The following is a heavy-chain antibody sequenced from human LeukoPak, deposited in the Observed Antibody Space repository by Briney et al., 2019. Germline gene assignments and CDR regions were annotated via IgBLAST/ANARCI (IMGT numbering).Heavy chain of an antibody. J-gene: IGHJ4*02. CDR3: ARGNLYGDYVDY. D-gene: IGHD4-17*01. Sequence: GGSLRLSCAASGFTFSSYWMHWVRQAPEKGLVWVSRINSDGSSTSYADSVKGRFTISRDNAKNTLYLQMNSLRAEDTAVYYCARGNLYGDYVDYWGQGTLVTVSS. V-gene: IGHV3-74*01. CDR2: INSDGSST. CDR1: GFTFSSYW.